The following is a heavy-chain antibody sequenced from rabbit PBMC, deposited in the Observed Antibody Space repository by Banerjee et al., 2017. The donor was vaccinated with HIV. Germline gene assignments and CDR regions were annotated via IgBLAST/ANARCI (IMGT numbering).Heavy chain of an antibody. J-gene: IGHJ4*01. Sequence: QEQLEESGGDLVKHEGSLTLTCTASGFSFSSGYWICWVRQAPGKGLEWTGCIDIPSGISYYASWAKGRFTISKTSSTTVTLQMTSLTAADTATYFCARAVDAGYGYYNLWGPGTLVTVS. CDR1: GFSFSSGYW. CDR3: ARAVDAGYGYYNL. V-gene: IGHV1S45*01. D-gene: IGHD6-1*01. CDR2: IDIPSGIS.